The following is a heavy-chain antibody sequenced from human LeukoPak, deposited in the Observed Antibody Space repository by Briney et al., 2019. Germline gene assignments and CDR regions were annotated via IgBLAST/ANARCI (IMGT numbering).Heavy chain of an antibody. J-gene: IGHJ3*02. CDR2: IKQDGSEK. V-gene: IGHV3-7*01. CDR3: ARVVPAAMWAFDI. D-gene: IGHD2-2*01. Sequence: GGSLRVSCAASGVTFSSCWMSWVRQAPGKGLEWVANIKQDGSEKYYVDSVKSRFTISRDNAKKSLYLQMNSLRAEDTAVYYCARVVPAAMWAFDIWGQGTMVTVSS. CDR1: GVTFSSCW.